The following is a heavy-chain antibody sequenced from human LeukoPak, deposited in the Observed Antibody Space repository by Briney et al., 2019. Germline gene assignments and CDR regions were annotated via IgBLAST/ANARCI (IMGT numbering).Heavy chain of an antibody. J-gene: IGHJ4*02. CDR1: GGTFSSYA. Sequence: AASVKVSCKASGGTFSSYAISWVRQAPGQGLEWMGGIIPIFGTANYAQKFQGRVTITADESTSTAYMELSSLRSEDTAVYYCARETAGSSGWYPDYWGQGTLVTVSS. V-gene: IGHV1-69*13. CDR3: ARETAGSSGWYPDY. D-gene: IGHD6-19*01. CDR2: IIPIFGTA.